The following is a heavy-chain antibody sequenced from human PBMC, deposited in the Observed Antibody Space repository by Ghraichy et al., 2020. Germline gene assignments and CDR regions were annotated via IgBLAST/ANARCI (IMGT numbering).Heavy chain of an antibody. D-gene: IGHD6-19*01. CDR1: GFTFSSDE. V-gene: IGHV3-48*03. CDR3: ARIVGYSSGGDY. J-gene: IGHJ4*02. CDR2: ISSSGSTI. Sequence: GESLRLSCAASGFTFSSDEMNWVRQAPGKGLEWVSYISSSGSTIYYTDSVKGRFTISRDNAKKSLYLQMNSLRAEDTAVYYCARIVGYSSGGDYWGQGTLVTVSS.